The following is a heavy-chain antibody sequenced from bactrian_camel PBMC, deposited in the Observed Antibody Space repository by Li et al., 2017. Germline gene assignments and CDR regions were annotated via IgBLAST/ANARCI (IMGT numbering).Heavy chain of an antibody. D-gene: IGHD6*01. J-gene: IGHJ4*01. CDR3: AEGRGSRGEHCYSLNY. CDR1: GRTYGRNR. V-gene: IGHV3S54*01. CDR2: IWTADHTT. Sequence: HVQLVESGGGSVQAGGSLRLSCAASGRTYGRNRMAWFRQAPGKEREGVANIWTADHTTYYADSVRGRFTISHDSATNTMYLQMNNLQPEGTAMYYCAEGRGSRGEHCYSLNYWGQGTQVTVS.